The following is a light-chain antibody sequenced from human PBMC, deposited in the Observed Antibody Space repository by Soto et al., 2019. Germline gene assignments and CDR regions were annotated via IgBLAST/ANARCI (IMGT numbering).Light chain of an antibody. Sequence: QSALSQPASVSGSPGQSITISCTETSSGVGGVKSISWYQQHPGKAPKLIIYDVTHRASGVSDRFSGSKSGDTASLSISDLQIEDEAQYYCTSYTSRSTVFGGGTKLTVL. J-gene: IGLJ2*01. V-gene: IGLV2-14*03. CDR1: SSGVGGVKS. CDR2: DVT. CDR3: TSYTSRSTV.